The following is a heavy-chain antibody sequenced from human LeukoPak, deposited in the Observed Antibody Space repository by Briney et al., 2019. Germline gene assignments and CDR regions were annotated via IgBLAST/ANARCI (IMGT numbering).Heavy chain of an antibody. J-gene: IGHJ1*01. Sequence: SETLSLTCTVSGGSISSYYWSWIRQPPGKGLELIGSIYYSGSTYYNPSLKSRVTISVDTSKTPFSLKLRSVPAADTAVYYCARVLQSTDSSGFYLPEYFQHWGQGTLVTVPS. D-gene: IGHD3-22*01. CDR1: GGSISSYY. CDR3: ARVLQSTDSSGFYLPEYFQH. V-gene: IGHV4-59*05. CDR2: IYYSGST.